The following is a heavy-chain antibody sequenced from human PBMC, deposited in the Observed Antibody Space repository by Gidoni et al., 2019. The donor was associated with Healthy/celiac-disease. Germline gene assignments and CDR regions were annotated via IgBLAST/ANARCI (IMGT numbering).Heavy chain of an antibody. D-gene: IGHD3-3*01. V-gene: IGHV3-21*01. Sequence: EVQLVESGGGLVKPGGSLRLSCAASGLTFSSYSMNWVRQAPGKGLEWVSSISSSSSYIYYADSVKGRFTISRDNAKNSLYLQMNSLRAEDTAVYYCARGQRIFGVVTHFYYYGMDVWGQGTTVTVSS. CDR2: ISSSSSYI. CDR3: ARGQRIFGVVTHFYYYGMDV. CDR1: GLTFSSYS. J-gene: IGHJ6*02.